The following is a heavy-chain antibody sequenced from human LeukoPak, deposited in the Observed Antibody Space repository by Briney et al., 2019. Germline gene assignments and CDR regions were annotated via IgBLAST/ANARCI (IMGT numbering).Heavy chain of an antibody. V-gene: IGHV3-7*03. CDR2: IKQDGSEK. CDR3: ARMRDILTGDYYFDY. D-gene: IGHD3-9*01. J-gene: IGHJ4*02. CDR1: GFTLSSYW. Sequence: GGSLRLSCAASGFTLSSYWMSWVRQAPGKGLEWVANIKQDGSEKYYVDSVKGRFTISRDNAKNSLYLQMNSLRAEDTAVYYCARMRDILTGDYYFDYWGQGTLVTVSS.